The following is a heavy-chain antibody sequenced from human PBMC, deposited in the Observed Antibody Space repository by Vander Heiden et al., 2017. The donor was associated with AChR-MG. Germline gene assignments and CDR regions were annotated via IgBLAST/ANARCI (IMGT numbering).Heavy chain of an antibody. D-gene: IGHD2-2*01. CDR3: SRGGLGSKADL. J-gene: IGHJ5*02. Sequence: HAQLVESGGGVVQPRRSLILSCVASRFTFRSHGMHWDRLAPGRGLEWVEVIWYDGSKNHDSYAVKGRFTVSRDNAKNTLYLQLHRPRAEDTAVYCCSRGGLGSKADLWGQGTLVTVSS. CDR1: RFTFRSHG. V-gene: IGHV3-33*01. CDR2: IWYDGSKN.